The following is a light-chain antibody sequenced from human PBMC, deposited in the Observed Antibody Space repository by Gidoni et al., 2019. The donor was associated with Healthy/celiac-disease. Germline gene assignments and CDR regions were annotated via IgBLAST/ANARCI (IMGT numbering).Light chain of an antibody. CDR3: MQALQTPPFT. CDR2: LGS. Sequence: DIVMIQSALSLPVTPGEPASNSCRSSQRLLHSNGYNKLDWYLQKPGQSPQLLIYLGSNRASGGPDRFCGSGSGTDFTLKISRVEAHDVLVYYCMQALQTPPFTFGPGTKVDIK. J-gene: IGKJ3*01. CDR1: QRLLHSNGYNK. V-gene: IGKV2-28*01.